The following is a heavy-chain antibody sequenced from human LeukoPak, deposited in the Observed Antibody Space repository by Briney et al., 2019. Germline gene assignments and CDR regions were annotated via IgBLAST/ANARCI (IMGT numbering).Heavy chain of an antibody. CDR1: GFTFSNAW. J-gene: IGHJ3*02. CDR2: IKSKTDGGTT. CDR3: TTYDFWSVSYAFDI. V-gene: IGHV3-15*01. D-gene: IGHD3-3*01. Sequence: GGSLRLSCAASGFTFSNAWMSWVRQAPGKGLKWVGRIKSKTDGGTTDYAAPVKGRFTISRDDSKNTLYLQMNSLKTEDTAVYYCTTYDFWSVSYAFDIWGQGTMVTVSS.